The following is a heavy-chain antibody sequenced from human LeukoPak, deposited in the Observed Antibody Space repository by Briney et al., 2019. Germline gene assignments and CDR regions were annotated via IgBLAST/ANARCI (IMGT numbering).Heavy chain of an antibody. Sequence: GGSLRLSCAASGFTFSTYWMHWVRQGPGKGLVWVSHINSDGSYTNYADSVKGRFTISRDNAKNSLYLHMNSLRAEDTAVYYCARDSSSISSSATFDYWGQGTLVTVSS. CDR2: INSDGSYT. D-gene: IGHD6-6*01. CDR1: GFTFSTYW. V-gene: IGHV3-74*01. J-gene: IGHJ4*02. CDR3: ARDSSSISSSATFDY.